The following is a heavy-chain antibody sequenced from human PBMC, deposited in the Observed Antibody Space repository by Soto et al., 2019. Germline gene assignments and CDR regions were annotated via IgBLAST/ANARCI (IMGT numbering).Heavy chain of an antibody. D-gene: IGHD4-17*01. J-gene: IGHJ6*02. CDR1: GFTFSSYG. Sequence: QVQLVESGGVVVQPGRSLRLSCAASGFTFSSYGMHWVRQAPVKGLEWVAVIWYDGSKKYYADSVKGRFTISRDNSKNTMYLQMNSLRAEDTAVYYCSRPGDDYYYYGMDVWGQGTTVTVSS. CDR2: IWYDGSKK. V-gene: IGHV3-33*01. CDR3: SRPGDDYYYYGMDV.